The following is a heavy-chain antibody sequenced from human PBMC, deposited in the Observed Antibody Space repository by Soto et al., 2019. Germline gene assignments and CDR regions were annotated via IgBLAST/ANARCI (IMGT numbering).Heavy chain of an antibody. V-gene: IGHV3-23*01. J-gene: IGHJ5*02. Sequence: EVQLLESGGGLVQPGGSLRLSCAASGFTFTSYAMSWVRQAPGKGLEWVSAISGSGSSTYYADAVKGRFTISRDNSKNMLYRQMNRLGAEETAVYYCAEEGREQRPKNFDPWGQGTLVTVSS. CDR2: ISGSGSST. D-gene: IGHD1-26*01. CDR1: GFTFTSYA. CDR3: AEEGREQRPKNFDP.